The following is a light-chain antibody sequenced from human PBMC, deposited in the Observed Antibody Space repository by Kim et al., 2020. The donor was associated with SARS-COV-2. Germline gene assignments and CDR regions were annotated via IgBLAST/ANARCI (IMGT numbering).Light chain of an antibody. Sequence: LTPGQTATLSCRAQHRFGRNLALYTRSPGQAPRRLIYDAAIRATGIPARFSGRGSGTDFTLTIRSLEAEDFAVYYCQQGSNGPLTFGGGTKVEIK. V-gene: IGKV3-11*01. CDR1: HRFGRN. J-gene: IGKJ4*01. CDR2: DAA. CDR3: QQGSNGPLT.